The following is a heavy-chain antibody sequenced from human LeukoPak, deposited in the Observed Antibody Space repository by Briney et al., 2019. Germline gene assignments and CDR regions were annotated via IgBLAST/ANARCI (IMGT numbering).Heavy chain of an antibody. CDR2: FYTSGST. CDR3: ARAAVGRANFDY. J-gene: IGHJ4*02. V-gene: IGHV4-4*07. CDR1: GDSISNYY. D-gene: IGHD6-13*01. Sequence: SETLSLTCTVSGDSISNYYWSWLRQPAGKGLEWIGRFYTSGSTNYNPSLKSRITMSVDTSKNQFSLKLSSVTAADTAMYYCARAAVGRANFDYWGQGALVTVSS.